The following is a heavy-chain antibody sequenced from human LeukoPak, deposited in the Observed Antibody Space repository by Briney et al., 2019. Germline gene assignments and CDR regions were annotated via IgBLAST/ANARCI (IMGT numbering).Heavy chain of an antibody. CDR3: ARAPMPDYGDSSYYYYYMDV. CDR1: GFTFSSYA. Sequence: AGGSLRLSCAASGFTFSSYAMSWVRQAPGKGLEWVSYISSSGSTIYYADSVKGRFSISRDNAKNSLYLQVNSLRAEDTAVYYCARAPMPDYGDSSYYYYYMDVWGKGTTVTISS. D-gene: IGHD4-17*01. V-gene: IGHV3-48*04. CDR2: ISSSGSTI. J-gene: IGHJ6*03.